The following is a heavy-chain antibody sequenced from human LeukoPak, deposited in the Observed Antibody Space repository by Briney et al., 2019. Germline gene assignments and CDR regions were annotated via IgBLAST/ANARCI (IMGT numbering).Heavy chain of an antibody. D-gene: IGHD3-3*01. CDR1: GFTFSSYE. J-gene: IGHJ6*03. V-gene: IGHV3-48*03. Sequence: GGSLRLSCAASGFTFSSYEMNWVRRAPGKGLECVSYISSSSTTIYYADSVKGRITISRDNAKNSLYLQRLSLRAEDTYVYYCARQVKIFGVLTIDVWGKGTTVTVSS. CDR3: ARQVKIFGVLTIDV. CDR2: ISSSSTTI.